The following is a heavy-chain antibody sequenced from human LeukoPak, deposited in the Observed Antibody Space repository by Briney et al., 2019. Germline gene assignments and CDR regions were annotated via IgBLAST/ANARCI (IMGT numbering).Heavy chain of an antibody. D-gene: IGHD6-19*01. V-gene: IGHV4-59*01. CDR1: GGSISSYY. Sequence: SEALSLTCTVSGGSISSYYWSWIRQPPGKGLEWIGYIYYSGSTNYNPSLKSRVTTSVDTSKNQFSLKLSSVTAADTAVYYCARDRPQWLGHFDIWGQGTMVTVSS. CDR3: ARDRPQWLGHFDI. CDR2: IYYSGST. J-gene: IGHJ3*02.